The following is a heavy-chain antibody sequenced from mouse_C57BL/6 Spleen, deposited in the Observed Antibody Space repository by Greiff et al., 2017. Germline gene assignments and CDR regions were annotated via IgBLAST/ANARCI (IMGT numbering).Heavy chain of an antibody. Sequence: EVKLMESGGGLVKPGGSLKLSCEASGFTFSDYGMHWVRQAPEKGLEGVAYISSGSSTIYYADTVKGRFTISRDNAKNTLFLQMTSLSSEDTAMYYCSRSQISSYFSYWGQGTSVTVSS. J-gene: IGHJ4*01. D-gene: IGHD6-5*01. V-gene: IGHV5-17*01. CDR2: ISSGSSTI. CDR3: SRSQISSYFSY. CDR1: GFTFSDYG.